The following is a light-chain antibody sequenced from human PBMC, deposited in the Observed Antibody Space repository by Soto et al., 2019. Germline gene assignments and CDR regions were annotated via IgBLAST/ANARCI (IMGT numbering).Light chain of an antibody. CDR3: QQANGSPFT. J-gene: IGKJ3*01. Sequence: DIQMTQSPSSVSASVGDRVTITCRASHGIGSWLAWYQQKPRKAPKLLISGASSLQSGVPSRFSGSGSGTDFTLTISSLQPEDFATYYCQQANGSPFTFGPGTKVDIK. CDR1: HGIGSW. V-gene: IGKV1D-12*01. CDR2: GAS.